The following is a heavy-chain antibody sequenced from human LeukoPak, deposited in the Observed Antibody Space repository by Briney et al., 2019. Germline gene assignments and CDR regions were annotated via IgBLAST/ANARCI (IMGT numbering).Heavy chain of an antibody. CDR2: IYYSGST. J-gene: IGHJ6*02. CDR1: GGSISSSSYY. D-gene: IGHD1-1*01. V-gene: IGHV4-39*02. Sequence: PSETLSLTCTVSGGSISSSSYYWGWIRQPPGQGLEWIGSIYYSGSTYYNPSLKSRVTISVDTSKNQFSLKLSSVTAADTAVYYCARERYPYGMDVWGQGTTVTVSS. CDR3: ARERYPYGMDV.